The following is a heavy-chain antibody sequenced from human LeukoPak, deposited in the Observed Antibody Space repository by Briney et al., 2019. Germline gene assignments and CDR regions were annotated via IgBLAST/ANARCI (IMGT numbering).Heavy chain of an antibody. CDR1: GYTFTVYY. Sequence: VASVKVSCKASGYTFTVYYMHWVRQAPGQGLEWMGWINPNSGGTNYAQNFQGRVTMTRDTPISTAYMELTRLTSDDTAVYYCARARGGGCSSTSCPLYDPWGQGTLVTVSS. CDR3: ARARGGGCSSTSCPLYDP. D-gene: IGHD2-2*01. V-gene: IGHV1-2*02. CDR2: INPNSGGT. J-gene: IGHJ5*02.